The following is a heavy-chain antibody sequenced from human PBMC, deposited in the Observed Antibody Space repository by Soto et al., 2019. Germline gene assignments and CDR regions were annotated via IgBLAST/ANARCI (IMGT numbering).Heavy chain of an antibody. V-gene: IGHV3-23*01. Sequence: GGSLRLSCAASGFTFSSNAMTWVRQAPGKGLEWVSFISANSGTTYFADSVKGRFTISRDNSKNTLYLQMNSLRAEDTAVYYCAKASSISWGVFDGWGQGTLVTVSS. CDR2: ISANSGTT. CDR1: GFTFSSNA. CDR3: AKASSISWGVFDG. J-gene: IGHJ4*02. D-gene: IGHD6-13*01.